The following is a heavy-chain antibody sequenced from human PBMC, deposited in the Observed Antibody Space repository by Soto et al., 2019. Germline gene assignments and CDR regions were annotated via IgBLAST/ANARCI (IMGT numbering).Heavy chain of an antibody. CDR3: ARDDGWKSRYDDMED. CDR1: GDTFSSYS. D-gene: IGHD1-1*01. J-gene: IGHJ6*03. V-gene: IGHV1-69*13. CDR2: IIAVFGSA. Sequence: SVKVSCKASGDTFSSYSITWVRQAPGQGLEWMGGIIAVFGSANYAQKFQGRVTITADESTSTAYMELSSLRSQDTAVYFCARDDGWKSRYDDMEDWGQGTPVTVSS.